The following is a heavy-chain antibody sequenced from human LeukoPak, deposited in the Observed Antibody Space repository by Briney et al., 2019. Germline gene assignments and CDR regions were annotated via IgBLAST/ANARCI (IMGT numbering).Heavy chain of an antibody. CDR2: IYYSGST. CDR3: ASHYGGNSLFDY. J-gene: IGHJ4*02. CDR1: GGSISSYY. Sequence: PSETLSLTCTVSGGSISSYYWSWIRQPPGKGLEWIGYIYYSGSTNYNPSLKSRVTISVDTTKNQFSLKLSSVTAADTAVYYCASHYGGNSLFDYWGQGTLVTVSS. D-gene: IGHD4-23*01. V-gene: IGHV4-59*08.